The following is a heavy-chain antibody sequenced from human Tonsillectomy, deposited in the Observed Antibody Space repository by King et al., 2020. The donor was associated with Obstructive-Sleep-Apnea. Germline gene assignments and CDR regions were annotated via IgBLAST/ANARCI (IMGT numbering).Heavy chain of an antibody. CDR3: ARERGYYDSSGHAPNIDY. CDR1: GFTFSSYS. Sequence: VQLVESGGGLVQPGGSLRLSCAASGFTFSSYSMHWFRQAPGKGLEWVSYIHSSSSTIYYADSVKGRFTISRDNAKNSLSLQVNSLRAEDTAVYFCARERGYYDSSGHAPNIDYWGQGTLVTVSS. J-gene: IGHJ4*02. D-gene: IGHD3-22*01. V-gene: IGHV3-48*04. CDR2: IHSSSSTI.